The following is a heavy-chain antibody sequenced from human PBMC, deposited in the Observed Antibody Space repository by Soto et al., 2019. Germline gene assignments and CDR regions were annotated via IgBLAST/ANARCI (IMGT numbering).Heavy chain of an antibody. Sequence: QVKLVQSGTEVKRPGSSVKVSKASGGTFSNYGLSWVRQAPGHGLQWMGGIIPLFGTLHNAREFQDRVTITADQSTGTASMDLRSLTYDDTAVYFCATTPFNMASAGSYYFDSWGQGILVTVSS. CDR3: ATTPFNMASAGSYYFDS. CDR1: GGTFSNYG. CDR2: IIPLFGTL. J-gene: IGHJ4*02. D-gene: IGHD6-13*01. V-gene: IGHV1-69*01.